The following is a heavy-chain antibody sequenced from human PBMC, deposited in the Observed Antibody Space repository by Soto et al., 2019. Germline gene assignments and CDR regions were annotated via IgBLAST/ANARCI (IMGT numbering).Heavy chain of an antibody. V-gene: IGHV4-31*03. CDR2: IYYSGRT. CDR1: GGSISSDGYY. J-gene: IGHJ4*02. Sequence: HVQLQESGPGLVKPSQTLSVTCTVSGGSISSDGYYWSWIRHHPGKVLEWIVYIYYSGRTYDKPSLKSRVTISVDTSKNQLSTKLSTVTAADTAVYYCARVPPLAPDYWGQGTLVTVSS. CDR3: ARVPPLAPDY.